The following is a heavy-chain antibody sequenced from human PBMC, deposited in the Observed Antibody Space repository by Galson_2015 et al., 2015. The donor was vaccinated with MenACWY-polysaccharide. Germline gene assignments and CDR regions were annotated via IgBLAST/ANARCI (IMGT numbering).Heavy chain of an antibody. D-gene: IGHD5-24*01. CDR2: ISGSGGST. V-gene: IGHV3-23*01. J-gene: IGHJ4*02. CDR3: AKDRWLPHSVAFFDY. CDR1: GFTFSSYA. Sequence: SLRLSCAASGFTFSSYAMSWVRQAPGKGLEWVSAISGSGGSTYYADSVKGRFTIPRDNSKNTLYLQMNSLRAEDTAVYYCAKDRWLPHSVAFFDYWGQGTLVTVSS.